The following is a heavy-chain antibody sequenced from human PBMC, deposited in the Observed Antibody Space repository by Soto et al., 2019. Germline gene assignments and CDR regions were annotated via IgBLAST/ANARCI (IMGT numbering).Heavy chain of an antibody. D-gene: IGHD5-18*01. V-gene: IGHV3-23*01. CDR2: ISSGGTYT. J-gene: IGHJ4*02. CDR1: GFTFSNYA. CDR3: AKESSGYNYRFYNYFDY. Sequence: GGSLRLSCAASGFTFSNYAMTWVRQAPGKGLEWVSAISSGGTYTDYADSVKGRFTLSRDNSKNMVYLQMNSLRAEDTAVYHCAKESSGYNYRFYNYFDYWGQGTLVTVSS.